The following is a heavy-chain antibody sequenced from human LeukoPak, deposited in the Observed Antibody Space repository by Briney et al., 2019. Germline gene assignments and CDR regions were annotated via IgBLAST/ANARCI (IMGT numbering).Heavy chain of an antibody. CDR1: GGSINGYY. Sequence: SETLSLTCTVSGGSINGYYWTWIRLPPGKELEWIGYMYYSGSTNYNPSLKGRVTMSVDTPKNQFSLKLSSVTAANTAVYYCARRATSGSPYYLDYWGQGTLVTVSS. CDR3: ARRATSGSPYYLDY. V-gene: IGHV4-59*01. D-gene: IGHD3-10*01. J-gene: IGHJ4*02. CDR2: MYYSGST.